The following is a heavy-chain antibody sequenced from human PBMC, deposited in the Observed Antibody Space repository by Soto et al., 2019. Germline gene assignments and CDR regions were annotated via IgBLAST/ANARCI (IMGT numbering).Heavy chain of an antibody. J-gene: IGHJ5*02. Sequence: SETLSLTCTVSGGSISSYYWSWIRQPPGKGLEWIGYIYYSGSTNYNPSLNSRVTISVDTSKNQFSLKLSSVTAADTAVYYCASIQLEVGELWFDPWGQGTLVTVSS. CDR3: ASIQLEVGELWFDP. V-gene: IGHV4-59*01. D-gene: IGHD5-18*01. CDR1: GGSISSYY. CDR2: IYYSGST.